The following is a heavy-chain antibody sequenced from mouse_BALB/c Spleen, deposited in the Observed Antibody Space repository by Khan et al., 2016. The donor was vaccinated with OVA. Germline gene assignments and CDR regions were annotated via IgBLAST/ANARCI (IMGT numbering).Heavy chain of an antibody. CDR3: ANGTYGSFAY. CDR1: GFTFSSFV. CDR2: ISSAATYT. D-gene: IGHD1-1*01. J-gene: IGHJ3*01. V-gene: IGHV5-9-1*01. Sequence: EVELVESGGVLLEPGGSPKLSCAASGFTFSSFVMSWVRQTPEKRLEWVATISSAATYTYYPDSVKGRFTISRDTAKNTLYLQMNSLRSDDTAIYYCANGTYGSFAYWGQGTLVTVST.